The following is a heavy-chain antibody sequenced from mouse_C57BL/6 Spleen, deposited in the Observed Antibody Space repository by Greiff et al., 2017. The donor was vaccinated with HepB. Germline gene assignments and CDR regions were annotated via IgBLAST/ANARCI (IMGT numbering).Heavy chain of an antibody. CDR3: ARRGYGSSSAWFAY. D-gene: IGHD1-1*01. V-gene: IGHV1-59*01. Sequence: QVQLKQPGAELVRPGTSVKLSCKASGYTFTSYWMHWVKQRPGQGLEWIGVIDPSDSYTNYNQKFKGKATLTVDTSSSTAYMQLSSLTSEDSAVYYCARRGYGSSSAWFAYWGQGTLVTVSA. J-gene: IGHJ3*01. CDR2: IDPSDSYT. CDR1: GYTFTSYW.